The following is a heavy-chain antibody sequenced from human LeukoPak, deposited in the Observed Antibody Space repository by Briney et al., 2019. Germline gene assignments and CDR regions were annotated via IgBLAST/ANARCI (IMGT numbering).Heavy chain of an antibody. V-gene: IGHV4-31*03. D-gene: IGHD3-3*01. CDR3: AREVGVVVGLYYYYYMDV. CDR2: IYYSGST. J-gene: IGHJ6*03. CDR1: GGSISSGGYY. Sequence: PSETLPLTCTVSGGSISSGGYYWSWIRQHPGKGLEWIGYIYYSGSTYYNPSLKSRVTISVDTSKNQFSLKLSSVTAADTAVYYCAREVGVVVGLYYYYYMDVWGKGTTVTVSS.